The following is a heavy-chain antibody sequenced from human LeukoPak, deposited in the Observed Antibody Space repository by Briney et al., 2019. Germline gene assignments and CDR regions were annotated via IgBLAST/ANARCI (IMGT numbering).Heavy chain of an antibody. J-gene: IGHJ4*02. CDR1: GGSIRSGDYY. D-gene: IGHD4-23*01. Sequence: SETLSLTCTVSGGSIRSGDYYWRWIRQPPGKGLEWIGYIYYSGSTYYNPSLKSRVTISVDTSKNQFSLKLSSVTAADTAVYYCARVPLLDYGGNLYYFDYWGQGTLVTVSS. V-gene: IGHV4-30-4*01. CDR3: ARVPLLDYGGNLYYFDY. CDR2: IYYSGST.